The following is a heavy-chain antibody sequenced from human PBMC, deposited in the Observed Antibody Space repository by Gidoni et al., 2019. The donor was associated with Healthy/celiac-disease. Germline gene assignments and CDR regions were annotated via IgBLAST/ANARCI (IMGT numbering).Heavy chain of an antibody. CDR3: AREWQLVRYYYGMDV. V-gene: IGHV3-30-3*01. J-gene: IGHJ6*02. CDR2: ISYDGSNK. CDR1: GFTFSSYA. D-gene: IGHD6-6*01. Sequence: QVQLVESGGGVVRPGRSLRLSCAASGFTFSSYAMHWVRQAPGKGLEWVAVISYDGSNKYYADSVKGRFTISRDNSKNTLYLQMNSLRAEDTAVYYCAREWQLVRYYYGMDVWGQGTTVTVSS.